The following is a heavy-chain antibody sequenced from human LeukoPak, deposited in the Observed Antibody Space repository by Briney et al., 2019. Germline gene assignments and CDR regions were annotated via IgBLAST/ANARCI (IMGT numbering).Heavy chain of an antibody. V-gene: IGHV3-48*03. CDR3: ARDLGTHGGYVDP. CDR2: ISTSDSTM. J-gene: IGHJ5*02. D-gene: IGHD5-12*01. Sequence: GGSLRLSCAASGFILCSYEKNWVRQAPGKGLAGVSYISTSDSTMYYADSVKGRFTISRDNAKNSLYLQMDSLRVEDTGIYYCARDLGTHGGYVDPWGQGPLVTVSS. CDR1: GFILCSYE.